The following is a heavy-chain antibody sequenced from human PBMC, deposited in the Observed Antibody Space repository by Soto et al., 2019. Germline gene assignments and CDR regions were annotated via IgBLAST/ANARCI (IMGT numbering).Heavy chain of an antibody. D-gene: IGHD6-13*01. CDR3: AKDRAAAGRTYFDY. CDR2: ISYDGSNK. CDR1: GFTFSSYG. J-gene: IGHJ4*02. V-gene: IGHV3-30*18. Sequence: GSLRLSCAASGFTFSSYGMHWVRQAPGKGLEWVAVISYDGSNKYYADSVKGRFTISRDNSKNTLYLQMNSLRAEDTAVYYCAKDRAAAGRTYFDYWGQETLVTVSS.